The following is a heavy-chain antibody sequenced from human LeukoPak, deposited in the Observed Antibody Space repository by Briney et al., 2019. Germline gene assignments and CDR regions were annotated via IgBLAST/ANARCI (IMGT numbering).Heavy chain of an antibody. CDR1: GGSINSYY. V-gene: IGHV4-59*01. Sequence: SETLSLTCTVSGGSINSYYWSWIRQPPGKGLEWIGYIYYSGSTNYNPSLKSRVTISVDTSKNQFSLKISSVTAADTAVYYCARARDGHINNWFDPWGQGTLVTVSS. CDR3: ARARDGHINNWFDP. J-gene: IGHJ5*02. CDR2: IYYSGST. D-gene: IGHD5-24*01.